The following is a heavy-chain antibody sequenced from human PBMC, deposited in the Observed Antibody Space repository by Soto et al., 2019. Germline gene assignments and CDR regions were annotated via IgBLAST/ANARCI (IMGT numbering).Heavy chain of an antibody. V-gene: IGHV4-30-4*02. CDR2: ISYSGST. CDR3: ASDVSGWSSRAFDH. CDR1: GGSISSGNYY. J-gene: IGHJ4*02. D-gene: IGHD6-13*01. Sequence: SETLSLTCTVSGGSISSGNYYWSWIRQPPGKGLEWIGFISYSGSTYYNLSLKSRITISVDTSKNQFSLNVNSVTAADTAVYFCASDVSGWSSRAFDHRGLGTLVTVSS.